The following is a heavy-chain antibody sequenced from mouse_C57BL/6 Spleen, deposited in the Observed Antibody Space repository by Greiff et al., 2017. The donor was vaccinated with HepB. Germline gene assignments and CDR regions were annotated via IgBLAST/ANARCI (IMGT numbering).Heavy chain of an antibody. Sequence: VQLQQSGPGLVKPSQSLSLTCSVTGYSITSGYYWNWIRQFPGNKLEWMGYISYDGSNNYNPSLKNRISITRDTSKNQFFLKLNSVTTEDTATYYCARSGHWYFDVWGTGTTVTVSS. V-gene: IGHV3-6*01. CDR3: ARSGHWYFDV. CDR1: GYSITSGYY. CDR2: ISYDGSN. J-gene: IGHJ1*03.